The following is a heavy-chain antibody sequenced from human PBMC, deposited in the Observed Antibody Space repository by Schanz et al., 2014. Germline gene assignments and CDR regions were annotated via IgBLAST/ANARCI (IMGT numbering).Heavy chain of an antibody. CDR2: IYSRGSS. V-gene: IGHV4-61*02. CDR3: ARGGSVATIAPYTWFDP. Sequence: QVQLQESGPGLVKPSQTLSLTCTVSGGSISSATYYWSWVRQPAGKGLEWIARIYSRGSSTYNPPIKSRVPIPITTPNTNSPRKQNSVPDADTAVYYCARGGSVATIAPYTWFDPWGQGTLVTVSS. D-gene: IGHD5-12*01. CDR1: GGSISSATYY. J-gene: IGHJ5*02.